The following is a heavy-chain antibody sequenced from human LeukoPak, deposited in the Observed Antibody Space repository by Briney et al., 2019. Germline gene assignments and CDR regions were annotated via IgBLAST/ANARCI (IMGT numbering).Heavy chain of an antibody. Sequence: ASVKVSCKASGYTFTSYDINWVRQATGQGLEWMGWMNPNSGNTGYAQKFQGRVTMTRNTSISTAYMELSSLRSEDTAVYYCARDLSPHTIFGVVIYYYYGMDVWGQGTTVTVSS. D-gene: IGHD3-3*01. CDR1: GYTFTSYD. V-gene: IGHV1-8*01. J-gene: IGHJ6*02. CDR3: ARDLSPHTIFGVVIYYYYGMDV. CDR2: MNPNSGNT.